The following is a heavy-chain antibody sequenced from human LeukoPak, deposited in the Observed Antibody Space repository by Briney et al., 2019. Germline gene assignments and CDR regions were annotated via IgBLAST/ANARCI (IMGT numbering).Heavy chain of an antibody. CDR2: ISGSGGST. CDR1: GFTFSSYA. Sequence: HAGGSLRLSCAASGFTFSSYAMSWVRQAPGKGLEWVSAISGSGGSTYYADSVKGRFTISRDNSKNTLYLQMNSLRAEDTAVYYCAKDGPSYYYDILTGYYLSFYYFDYWGQGTLVTVSS. CDR3: AKDGPSYYYDILTGYYLSFYYFDY. J-gene: IGHJ4*02. V-gene: IGHV3-23*01. D-gene: IGHD3-9*01.